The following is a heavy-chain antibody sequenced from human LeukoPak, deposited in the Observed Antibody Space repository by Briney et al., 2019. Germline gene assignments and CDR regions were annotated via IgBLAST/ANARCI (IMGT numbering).Heavy chain of an antibody. J-gene: IGHJ3*02. D-gene: IGHD2-2*01. V-gene: IGHV6-1*01. CDR2: TYYRSKWYN. CDR1: GDSVSSNSAA. Sequence: SQTLSLTCAISGDSVSSNSAAWNWIRQSPSRGLEWLGRTYYRSKWYNDYAVSVKSRITINPDTSKNQFSLQLNSVTPEDTAVYYCARYMTGYCSSTSCLSPDAFDIWGQGTMVTVSS. CDR3: ARYMTGYCSSTSCLSPDAFDI.